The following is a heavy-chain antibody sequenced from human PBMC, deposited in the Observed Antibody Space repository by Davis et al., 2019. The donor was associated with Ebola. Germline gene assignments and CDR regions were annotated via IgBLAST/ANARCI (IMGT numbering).Heavy chain of an antibody. D-gene: IGHD3-22*01. CDR1: GGSISSYY. CDR3: ARRQYYYDSSGYHIGAFDI. V-gene: IGHV4-59*08. Sequence: SETLSPTCTVSGGSISSYYWSWIRQPPGKRLEWIGYIYYSGSTNYNPSLKSRVTISVDTSKNQFSLKLSSVTAADTAVYYCARRQYYYDSSGYHIGAFDIWGQGTMVTVSS. CDR2: IYYSGST. J-gene: IGHJ3*02.